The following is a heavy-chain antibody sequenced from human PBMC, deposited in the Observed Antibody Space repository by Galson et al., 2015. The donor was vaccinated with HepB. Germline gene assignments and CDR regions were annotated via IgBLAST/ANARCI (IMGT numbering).Heavy chain of an antibody. CDR1: GFTFSSYS. CDR2: ISSSSSYI. Sequence: SLRLSCAASGFTFSSYSMNWVRQAPGKGLEWVSSISSSSSYIYYADSVKGRFTISRDNAKNSLYLQMNSLRAEDTAVYYCARDLSGVPAANLDYWGQGTLVTVSS. D-gene: IGHD2-2*01. J-gene: IGHJ4*02. CDR3: ARDLSGVPAANLDY. V-gene: IGHV3-21*01.